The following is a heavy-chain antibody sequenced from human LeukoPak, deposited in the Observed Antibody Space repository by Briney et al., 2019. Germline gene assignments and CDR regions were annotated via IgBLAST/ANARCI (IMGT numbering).Heavy chain of an antibody. CDR3: TTDLGTYSPGSQTLIPIDY. D-gene: IGHD3-10*01. CDR1: GLTLSYDL. J-gene: IGHJ4*02. V-gene: IGHV3-15*01. CDR2: IQSKTNVETT. Sequence: RGSLLLCCLNHGLTLSYDLISWGRRAPGKVQEWIGRIQSKTNVETTNYGEPVSGRFTISRDDSKSAVYLQMDNLKLDGTAVYYCTTDLGTYSPGSQTLIPIDYWGQGTLVTVSS.